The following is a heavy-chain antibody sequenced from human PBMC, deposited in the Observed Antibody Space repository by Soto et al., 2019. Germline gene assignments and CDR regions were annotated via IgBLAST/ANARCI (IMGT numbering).Heavy chain of an antibody. D-gene: IGHD3-22*01. Sequence: SETLSLTCAVYGGSFSGYYWSWIRQPPGKGLEWIGEINHSGSTNYNPSLKSRVTLSIDMTNNHVSLILNSVTAADTAVYYCARVGPWVPYYYDSSPYTFENWFDPWGQGTLVTVSS. V-gene: IGHV4-34*01. J-gene: IGHJ5*02. CDR3: ARVGPWVPYYYDSSPYTFENWFDP. CDR1: GGSFSGYY. CDR2: INHSGST.